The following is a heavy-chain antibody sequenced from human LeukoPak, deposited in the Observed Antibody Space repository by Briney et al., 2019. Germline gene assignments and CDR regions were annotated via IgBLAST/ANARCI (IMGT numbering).Heavy chain of an antibody. CDR1: GGSISSGGYY. J-gene: IGHJ5*02. CDR3: ARVTTMIDNWFDP. Sequence: SETLSLTCTVSGGSISSGGYYWSWIRQHPGKGLEWIGYIYYSGSTYYNPSLKSRVTISVDTSKNQFSLKLSSETAADTAVYYCARVTTMIDNWFDPWGQGTLVTVSS. V-gene: IGHV4-31*03. D-gene: IGHD3-22*01. CDR2: IYYSGST.